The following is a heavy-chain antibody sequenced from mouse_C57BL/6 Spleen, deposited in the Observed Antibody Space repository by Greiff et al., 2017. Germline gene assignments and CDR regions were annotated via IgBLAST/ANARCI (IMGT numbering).Heavy chain of an antibody. CDR3: ARGNYGIDY. J-gene: IGHJ2*01. CDR2: IDPSDSYT. Sequence: QVQLQQPGAELVLPGASVKLSCKASGYTFTSYWMHWVKQRPGQGLEWIGEIDPSDSYTNYNQKFKGKSTLTVDKSSSTAYMQLSSLTSEDSAVYYCARGNYGIDYWGQGTTLTVSS. V-gene: IGHV1-69*01. CDR1: GYTFTSYW. D-gene: IGHD1-1*01.